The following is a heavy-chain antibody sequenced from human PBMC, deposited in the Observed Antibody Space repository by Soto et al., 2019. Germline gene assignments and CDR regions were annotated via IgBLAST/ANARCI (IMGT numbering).Heavy chain of an antibody. V-gene: IGHV3-48*01. Sequence: GGSLRLSCAASGFTFSSYSMNWVRQAPGKGLEWVSYISSSSSTIYYADSVKGRFTISRDNAKNSLYLQMNSLRAEDTAVYYCARAPVLYYYDSSGYFLDYWGQGTLVTVSS. CDR1: GFTFSSYS. D-gene: IGHD3-22*01. CDR2: ISSSSSTI. CDR3: ARAPVLYYYDSSGYFLDY. J-gene: IGHJ4*02.